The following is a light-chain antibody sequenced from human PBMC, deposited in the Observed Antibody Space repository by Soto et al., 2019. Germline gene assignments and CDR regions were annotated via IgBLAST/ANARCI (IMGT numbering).Light chain of an antibody. CDR2: HAS. V-gene: IGKV1-5*01. CDR1: QTIGTW. CDR3: LHYKIYLYS. J-gene: IGKJ2*01. Sequence: DIQMTQSPSTLSATVGDRVTITCRASQTIGTWLAWSQHKPWKAPKFLIYHASSLETWVPSRFSGSGSETEFPLTINNLKPDDFATYYCLHYKIYLYSFGQGTKLEL.